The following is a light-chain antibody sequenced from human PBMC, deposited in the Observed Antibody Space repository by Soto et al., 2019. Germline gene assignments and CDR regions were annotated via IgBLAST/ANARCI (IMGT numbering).Light chain of an antibody. CDR3: LQDYNYPLT. Sequence: AIQMTQSPSSLSASVGDTVTITCQASQDISHYLGWYQQKPGKAPKLLIYAASSLQSGVPSRFSGSGSGTDFTLTISSLQPEDFATYYCLQDYNYPLTFGGGTKVDI. J-gene: IGKJ4*01. V-gene: IGKV1-6*01. CDR1: QDISHY. CDR2: AAS.